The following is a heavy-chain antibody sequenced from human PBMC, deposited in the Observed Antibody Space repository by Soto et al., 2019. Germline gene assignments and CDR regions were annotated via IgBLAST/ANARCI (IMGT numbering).Heavy chain of an antibody. CDR3: ARDSGANSGYDYAFDI. Sequence: GASVKVSCKASGYTFTSYGISWVRQAPGQGLEWMGGISAYNGNTNYAQKLQGRVTITTDKSTSTAYMELSSLRSEDTAVYYCARDSGANSGYDYAFDIWGQGTMVTVSS. D-gene: IGHD5-12*01. CDR2: ISAYNGNT. CDR1: GYTFTSYG. V-gene: IGHV1-18*01. J-gene: IGHJ3*02.